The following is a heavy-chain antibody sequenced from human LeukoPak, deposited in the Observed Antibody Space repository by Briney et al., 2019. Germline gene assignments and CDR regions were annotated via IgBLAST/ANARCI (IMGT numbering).Heavy chain of an antibody. D-gene: IGHD2-2*01. CDR3: ATRTDIVVVPAGFDP. J-gene: IGHJ5*02. CDR2: INQSGST. V-gene: IGHV4-34*01. CDR1: GGSFSGYS. Sequence: NPSETLSLTCAVYGGSFSGYSWSWIRQPPGKGLEWIGEINQSGSTNYNPSLKSRVTISEDTSKNQFSLKLSSVTAADTAVYYCATRTDIVVVPAGFDPWGQGTLVTVSS.